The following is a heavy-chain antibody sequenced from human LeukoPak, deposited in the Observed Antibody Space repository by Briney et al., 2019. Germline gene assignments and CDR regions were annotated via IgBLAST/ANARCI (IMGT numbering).Heavy chain of an antibody. CDR3: AASITMFDY. CDR2: IKEDGSVK. Sequence: GGSLRLSCTASGFTFGDYAMSWVRQAPGKGLEWVANIKEDGSVKYYVESVKGRFTISRDNAKNSLYLQMNSLRAEDTAVYYCAASITMFDYWGQGTLVTVSS. V-gene: IGHV3-7*02. D-gene: IGHD3-10*01. CDR1: GFTFGDYA. J-gene: IGHJ4*02.